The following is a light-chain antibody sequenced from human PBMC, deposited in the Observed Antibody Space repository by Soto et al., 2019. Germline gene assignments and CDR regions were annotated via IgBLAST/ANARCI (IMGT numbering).Light chain of an antibody. CDR2: GAS. V-gene: IGKV3-15*01. CDR3: QQHNNWPLT. CDR1: QSVSSN. Sequence: EIVMTQSPATLSVSPGERATLSCRASQSVSSNLAWYQQKPGQAPRLLVYGASTRATGIPARFSGSGSGTQFTLTISSLQSEDFAVYYCQQHNNWPLTFGGGGKVDI. J-gene: IGKJ4*01.